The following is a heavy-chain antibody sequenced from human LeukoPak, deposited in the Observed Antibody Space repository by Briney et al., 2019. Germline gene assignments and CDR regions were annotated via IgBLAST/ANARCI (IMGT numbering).Heavy chain of an antibody. CDR3: ATGEGPYNWFDP. V-gene: IGHV4-39*07. J-gene: IGHJ5*02. Sequence: SETLSLTCTVSGGSISSSSYYWGWIRQPPGKGLEWIGSIYYSGSTYYNPSLKSRVTISVDTSKNQFSLKLSSVTAADTAVYYCATGEGPYNWFDPWGQGTLVTVSS. D-gene: IGHD4-17*01. CDR2: IYYSGST. CDR1: GGSISSSSYY.